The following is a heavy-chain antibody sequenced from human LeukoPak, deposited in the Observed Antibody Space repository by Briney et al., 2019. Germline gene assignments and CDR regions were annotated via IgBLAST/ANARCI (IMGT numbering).Heavy chain of an antibody. CDR2: ISAYNGNT. J-gene: IGHJ6*02. CDR3: ARDDYYDSSGYYPAGYYYGMDV. D-gene: IGHD3-22*01. Sequence: GASVKVSCKASGYTFTSYGISWVRQAPGQGLEWMGWISAYNGNTNYAQKLQGRVTMTTDTSTSTAYMELRSLRSDDTAVYYCARDDYYDSSGYYPAGYYYGMDVWGQGTTVTVSS. V-gene: IGHV1-18*01. CDR1: GYTFTSYG.